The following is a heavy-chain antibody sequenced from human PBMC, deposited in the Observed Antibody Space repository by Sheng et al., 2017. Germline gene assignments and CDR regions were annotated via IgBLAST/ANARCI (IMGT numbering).Heavy chain of an antibody. D-gene: IGHD1-26*01. Sequence: EVQLVESGGGSVQPGGSLRLSCAASGFTFSNYAMKWVRQAPGKGLEYVSAISSNGDSSDYADSVMGRFTISRDNSRSTLSLQMGSLRVDDMAIYYCAREYGGSNYVIDLWGQGTLVTVSS. CDR1: GFTFSNYA. CDR3: AREYGGSNYVIDL. CDR2: ISSNGDSS. J-gene: IGHJ4*02. V-gene: IGHV3-64*07.